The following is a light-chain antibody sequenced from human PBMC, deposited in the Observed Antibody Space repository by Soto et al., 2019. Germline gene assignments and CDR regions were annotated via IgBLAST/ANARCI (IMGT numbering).Light chain of an antibody. CDR2: ANI. CDR1: GSNIGAGYD. J-gene: IGLJ1*01. Sequence: QSVLTQPHSVSGAPGQRVTISCTGSGSNIGAGYDVHWYQQLPGTAPKLLIFANINRPSGVPDRFSGSKSGTSASLAITGLRAEDEADYYCQSYDSSPSGYVFGTGTKVTVL. V-gene: IGLV1-40*01. CDR3: QSYDSSPSGYV.